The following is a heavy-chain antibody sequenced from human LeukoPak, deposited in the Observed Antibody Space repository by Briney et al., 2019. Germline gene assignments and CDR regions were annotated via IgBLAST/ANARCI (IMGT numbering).Heavy chain of an antibody. CDR2: INPKTGGT. Sequence: ASVKVSFKASGYTFTASNIHWVRQAPGQGLEWMGWINPKTGGTLSAQKFQGRVTLTSDTSISTAYMELRSLRSDDTAVYYCARAAVRGIREYYWGQGTLVTVSS. D-gene: IGHD3-10*01. J-gene: IGHJ4*02. CDR3: ARAAVRGIREYY. V-gene: IGHV1-2*02. CDR1: GYTFTASN.